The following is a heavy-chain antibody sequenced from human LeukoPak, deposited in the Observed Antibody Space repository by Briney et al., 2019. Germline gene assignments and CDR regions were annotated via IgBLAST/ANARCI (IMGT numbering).Heavy chain of an antibody. J-gene: IGHJ4*02. CDR1: GYTFTGYY. V-gene: IGHV1-46*01. D-gene: IGHD4-11*01. CDR3: ARAPRDYRGDY. CDR2: INPSGGST. Sequence: GASVKVSCKASGYTFTGYYMHWVRQAPGQGLEWMGIINPSGGSTSYAQKFQGRVTMTRDMSTSTVYMELSSLRSEDTAVYYCARAPRDYRGDYWGQGTLVTVSS.